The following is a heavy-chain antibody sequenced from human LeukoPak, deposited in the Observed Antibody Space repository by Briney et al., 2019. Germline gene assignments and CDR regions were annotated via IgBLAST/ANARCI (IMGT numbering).Heavy chain of an antibody. J-gene: IGHJ4*02. CDR3: AKEGGY. CDR1: GFTFDDYA. Sequence: GRSLRLSCAASGFTFDDYAMHWVRQAPGKGLEWVSGISWNSVSIGYADSVKGRFTISRDNAKNSLYLQMNSLRAEDMALYYCAKEGGYWGQGTLVTVSS. CDR2: ISWNSVSI. V-gene: IGHV3-9*03. D-gene: IGHD1-26*01.